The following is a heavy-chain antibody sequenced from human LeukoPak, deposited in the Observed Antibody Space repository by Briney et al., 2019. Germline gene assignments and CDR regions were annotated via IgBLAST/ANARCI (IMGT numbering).Heavy chain of an antibody. CDR2: IYYSGST. J-gene: IGHJ6*03. CDR3: ARHQDYYGSGSYHYMDV. D-gene: IGHD3-10*01. Sequence: SETLSLTCTVSGGSISSYYWSWTRQPPGKGLERIGYIYYSGSTNYNPSLKSRVTISVDTSKNQFSLKLSSVTAADTAVYYCARHQDYYGSGSYHYMDVWGKGTTVTVSS. CDR1: GGSISSYY. V-gene: IGHV4-59*08.